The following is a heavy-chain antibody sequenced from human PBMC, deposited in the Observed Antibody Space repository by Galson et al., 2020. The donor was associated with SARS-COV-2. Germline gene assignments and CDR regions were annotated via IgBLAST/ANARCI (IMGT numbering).Heavy chain of an antibody. Sequence: GESLKISCAASGFTFSSYSMNWVRQAPGKGLEWVSSISSSSSYIYYADSVKGRFTISRDNAKNSLYLQMNSLRAEDTAVYYCVRGYTILREGVWGQGTTVTVSS. J-gene: IGHJ6*02. V-gene: IGHV3-21*01. D-gene: IGHD3-10*01. CDR2: ISSSSSYI. CDR3: VRGYTILREGV. CDR1: GFTFSSYS.